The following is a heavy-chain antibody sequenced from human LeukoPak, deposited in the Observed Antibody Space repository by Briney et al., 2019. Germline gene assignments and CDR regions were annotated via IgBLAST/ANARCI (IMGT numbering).Heavy chain of an antibody. J-gene: IGHJ4*02. D-gene: IGHD3-3*01. V-gene: IGHV3-48*01. CDR1: GFTFSSCS. Sequence: GGSLRLSCAASGFTFSSCSMNWVRQAPGKGLEWVSYISSSSSTIYYADSVKGRFTISRDNAKNSLYLQMNSLRAEDTAVYYCATYYDFWSGYSRSYYFDYWGQGTLVTVSS. CDR3: ATYYDFWSGYSRSYYFDY. CDR2: ISSSSSTI.